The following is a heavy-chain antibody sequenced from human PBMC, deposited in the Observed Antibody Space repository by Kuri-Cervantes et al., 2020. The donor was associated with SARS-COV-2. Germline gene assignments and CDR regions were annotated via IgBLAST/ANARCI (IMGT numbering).Heavy chain of an antibody. D-gene: IGHD1-26*01. CDR1: GFTFSSYS. CDR3: ARDASYSGSYGSFQH. V-gene: IGHV3-48*01. CDR2: ISSSSSTI. J-gene: IGHJ1*01. Sequence: GGSLRLFCAASGFTFSSYSMNWVRQAPGKGLEWVSYISSSSSTIYYADSVKGRFTISRDNSKNTLYLQMNTLKTEGTAMFYCARDASYSGSYGSFQHWGQGTLVTVSS.